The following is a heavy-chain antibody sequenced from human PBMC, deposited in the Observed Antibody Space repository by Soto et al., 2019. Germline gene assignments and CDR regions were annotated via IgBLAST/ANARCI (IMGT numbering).Heavy chain of an antibody. CDR2: ISGSGGGT. D-gene: IGHD6-6*01. J-gene: IGHJ3*02. Sequence: EVQLLESGGGLVQPGGSLRLSCAASGFTFSSYAMTWVRQAPAQGLEWVSGISGSGGGTYYADSVKGRFTISRDSSKNMLYLQMDSLRAEDTAVYYCAKKTDSSSPWGALDIWGQGTMVSVSS. CDR3: AKKTDSSSPWGALDI. V-gene: IGHV3-23*01. CDR1: GFTFSSYA.